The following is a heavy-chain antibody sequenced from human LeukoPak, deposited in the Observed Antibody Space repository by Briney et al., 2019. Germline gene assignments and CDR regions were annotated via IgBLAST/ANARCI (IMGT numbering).Heavy chain of an antibody. CDR1: GGTFSSYA. Sequence: ASVKVSCKASGGTFSSYAISWVRQAPGQGLEWMGGIIPIFGTANYAQKFQGRVTITADESTSTAYMELSSLRFEDTAVYYCAGLPGYCSSTSCHEYYYYGMDVWGQGTTVTVSS. V-gene: IGHV1-69*13. D-gene: IGHD2-2*01. J-gene: IGHJ6*02. CDR3: AGLPGYCSSTSCHEYYYYGMDV. CDR2: IIPIFGTA.